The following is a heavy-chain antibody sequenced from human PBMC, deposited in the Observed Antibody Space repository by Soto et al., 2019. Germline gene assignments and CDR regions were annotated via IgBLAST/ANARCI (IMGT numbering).Heavy chain of an antibody. CDR3: ARAPLGYYFNY. CDR1: GGSISSSTYY. CDR2: IDYSGST. J-gene: IGHJ4*02. V-gene: IGHV4-39*01. Sequence: ASETLSLTCTVSGGSISSSTYYWGWIRQSPGKGLEWIGTIDYSGSTYYNPSLKSRVTISVDTSKNQFSLRLSSVTAADTAVYYCARAPLGYYFNYWAQGTLVTVSS.